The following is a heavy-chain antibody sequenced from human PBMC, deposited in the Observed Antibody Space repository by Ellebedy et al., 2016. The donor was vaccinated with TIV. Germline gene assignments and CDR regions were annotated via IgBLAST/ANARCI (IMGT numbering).Heavy chain of an antibody. CDR3: AKDRTSGDGYWVFDN. J-gene: IGHJ4*02. CDR2: IVGSGS. D-gene: IGHD5-18*01. V-gene: IGHV3-23*01. Sequence: GESLKISCAASGFTFSPYAMSWLRYASGKGLEWVSGIVGSGSQKYADSVKGRFTISRDNSKRTVDLQMNSLRAEDTAVYFCAKDRTSGDGYWVFDNWGQGTLVSVSS. CDR1: GFTFSPYA.